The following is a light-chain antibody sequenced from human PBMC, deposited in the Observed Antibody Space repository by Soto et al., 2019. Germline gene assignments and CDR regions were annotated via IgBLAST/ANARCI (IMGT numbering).Light chain of an antibody. CDR3: QQSYSTPRT. J-gene: IGKJ1*01. CDR2: AAS. V-gene: IGKV1-39*01. Sequence: IHMTQSASSLSASVGNSVTIACRASQSISSYLNWYQQKPGKAPKILIYAASSLQSGVPSRFSGSGSGTDFTLTISSLQPEDFATYYCQQSYSTPRTFGQGTKVDIK. CDR1: QSISSY.